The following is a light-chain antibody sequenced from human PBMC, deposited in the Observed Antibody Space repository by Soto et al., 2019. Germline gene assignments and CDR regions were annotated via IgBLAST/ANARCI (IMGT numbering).Light chain of an antibody. CDR3: CSYAGLSSEI. J-gene: IGLJ2*01. V-gene: IGLV2-23*01. Sequence: QSALTQPASVSGSPGQSITISCSGTNSDVGGYNLVSWYQQYPGKAPTLLIYDDTQRPSGVSSRFSGSKSGSTASLTISGLQAEDEADYYCCSYAGLSSEIFGGGTKVTVL. CDR1: NSDVGGYNL. CDR2: DDT.